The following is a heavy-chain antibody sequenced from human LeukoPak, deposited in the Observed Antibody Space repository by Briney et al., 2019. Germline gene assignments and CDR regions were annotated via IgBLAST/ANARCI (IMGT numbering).Heavy chain of an antibody. V-gene: IGHV4-59*01. CDR1: GGSISSYY. CDR3: ARVFRGAVTSNWFDP. CDR2: IYYSGST. D-gene: IGHD4-17*01. J-gene: IGHJ5*02. Sequence: SETLSLTCTVSGGSISSYYWSWIRQPPGKGLEWIGYIYYSGSTNYNPSLKSRVTISVDTSKNQFSLRLNSVTAADTAVYYCARVFRGAVTSNWFDPWGQGTLVTVSS.